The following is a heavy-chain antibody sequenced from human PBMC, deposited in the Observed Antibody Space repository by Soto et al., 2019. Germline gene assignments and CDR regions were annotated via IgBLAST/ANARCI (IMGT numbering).Heavy chain of an antibody. V-gene: IGHV3-30*18. CDR2: ISYDGSNK. CDR3: AKAPYDYDNRLLFFDY. CDR1: EFTFSSYG. J-gene: IGHJ4*02. D-gene: IGHD3-22*01. Sequence: HPGGSLRLSCAASEFTFSSYGMHWVRQAPGKGLEWVALISYDGSNKYYADSVKGRFTISRDNSKNTLYLQMDSLRAEDTAVYFCAKAPYDYDNRLLFFDYWGQGTLVTVSS.